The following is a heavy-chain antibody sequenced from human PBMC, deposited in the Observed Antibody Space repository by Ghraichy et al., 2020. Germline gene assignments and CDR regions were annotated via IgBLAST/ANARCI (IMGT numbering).Heavy chain of an antibody. D-gene: IGHD5-12*01. Sequence: GGSLRLSCSASGFTFSSYAMHWVRQAPGKGLEYVSAISSNGGSTYYADSVKGRFTISRDNSKNTLYLQMSSLRAEDTAVYYCVKDLPVDIVATTRTDYWGQGTLVTVSS. J-gene: IGHJ4*02. CDR2: ISSNGGST. V-gene: IGHV3-64D*06. CDR1: GFTFSSYA. CDR3: VKDLPVDIVATTRTDY.